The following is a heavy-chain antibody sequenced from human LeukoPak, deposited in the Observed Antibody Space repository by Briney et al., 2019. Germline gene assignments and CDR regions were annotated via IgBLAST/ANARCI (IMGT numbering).Heavy chain of an antibody. D-gene: IGHD6-6*01. CDR2: INNSGST. V-gene: IGHV4-34*01. CDR1: GGSFSGYY. Sequence: SETLSLTCAVYGGSFSGYYWSWIRQPPGKGLEWIGEINNSGSTNYNPSLKSRVTISVDTSKNQFSLNLSCVTAADTAVYYCARLVEYSSSVDYWGQGTLVTVSS. CDR3: ARLVEYSSSVDY. J-gene: IGHJ4*02.